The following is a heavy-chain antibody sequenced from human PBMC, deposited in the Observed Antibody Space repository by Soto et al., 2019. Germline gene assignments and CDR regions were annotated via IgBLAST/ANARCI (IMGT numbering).Heavy chain of an antibody. D-gene: IGHD1-26*01. Sequence: WTWIRQPPGKGLEWIGYIHYSGSTNYNPSLKSRVTISIDTSKNQFSLKLSSVTAADTAVYYCARPRVVGATGPFDIWGQGTMVTVSS. J-gene: IGHJ3*02. CDR3: ARPRVVGATGPFDI. V-gene: IGHV4-59*08. CDR2: IHYSGST.